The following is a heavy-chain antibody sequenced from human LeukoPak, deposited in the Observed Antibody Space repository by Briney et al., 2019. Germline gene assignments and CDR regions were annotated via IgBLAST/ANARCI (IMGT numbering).Heavy chain of an antibody. CDR1: GVTFSSYS. Sequence: GGSLTLSCADSGVTFSSYSMNWVRQAPGKGLEWISYISSGGGTIYYADSVKGRFTISRDNAKNSLYLQMTSLRAEDTAVYYCPLELGEGFDYWGQGTLVTVSS. CDR2: ISSGGGTI. J-gene: IGHJ4*02. CDR3: PLELGEGFDY. D-gene: IGHD1-7*01. V-gene: IGHV3-48*01.